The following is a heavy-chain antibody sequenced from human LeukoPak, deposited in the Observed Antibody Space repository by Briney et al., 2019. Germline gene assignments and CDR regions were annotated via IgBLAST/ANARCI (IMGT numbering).Heavy chain of an antibody. CDR2: INPNSGGT. D-gene: IGHD1-26*01. V-gene: IGHV1-2*02. J-gene: IGHJ4*02. Sequence: ASVNVSCKASGYTFTGYYMHWVRQAPGQGLEWMGWINPNSGGTNYAQKFQGRVTMTRDTSISTAYMELSRLRSDDTAVYYCASGSYYAVPRTDYWGQGTLVTVSS. CDR1: GYTFTGYY. CDR3: ASGSYYAVPRTDY.